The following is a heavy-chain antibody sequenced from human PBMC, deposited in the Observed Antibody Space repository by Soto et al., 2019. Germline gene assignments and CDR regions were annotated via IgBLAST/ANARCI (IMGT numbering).Heavy chain of an antibody. V-gene: IGHV3-9*01. J-gene: IGHJ4*02. Sequence: VQLVESGGGLVQPGRSLRLSCAASGFTFDDYAMHWVRQAPGKGLEWVSGISWNSGSIGYADSVKGRFTISRDNAKNSLYLQMNSLRAEDTALYYCAKDTGRTMVRGVTNNWGQGTLVTVSS. CDR2: ISWNSGSI. D-gene: IGHD3-10*01. CDR1: GFTFDDYA. CDR3: AKDTGRTMVRGVTNN.